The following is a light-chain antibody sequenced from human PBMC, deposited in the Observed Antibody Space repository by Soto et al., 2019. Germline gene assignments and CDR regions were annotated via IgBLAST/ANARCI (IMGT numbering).Light chain of an antibody. Sequence: DIKPNMTASTLSVSVRDRVTITCRASQSIGRWLAWYQQKPGKAPKVLIYDASTLKSGVPSRFSGSGSGTDFTLTISSLQPDDFAIYYCQQYNSYWTFGQGTKVDIK. CDR2: DAS. CDR3: QQYNSYWT. J-gene: IGKJ1*01. CDR1: QSIGRW. V-gene: IGKV1-5*01.